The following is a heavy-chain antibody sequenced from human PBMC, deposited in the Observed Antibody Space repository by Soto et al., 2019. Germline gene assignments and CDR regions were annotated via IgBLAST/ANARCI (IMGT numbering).Heavy chain of an antibody. CDR1: GFTFNNYA. CDR3: AKGRGGSGSLTPRVDF. Sequence: EVQLLESGGGLVQPGGSLRLSCAASGFTFNNYAMTWVRQAPGKVLEWVSAISGGGDTTSYADSVKGQFTVPRDGSKNTVQLQTTSLRAEDTALYSCAKGRGGSGSLTPRVDFWGQGTLVTVSS. J-gene: IGHJ4*02. D-gene: IGHD3-10*01. CDR2: ISGGGDTT. V-gene: IGHV3-23*01.